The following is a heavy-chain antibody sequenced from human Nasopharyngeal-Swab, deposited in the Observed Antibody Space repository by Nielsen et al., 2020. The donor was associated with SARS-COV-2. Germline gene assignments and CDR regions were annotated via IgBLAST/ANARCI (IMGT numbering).Heavy chain of an antibody. J-gene: IGHJ5*02. D-gene: IGHD5-24*01. CDR3: ARGADGDVYNH. CDR2: INHNERT. V-gene: IGHV4-34*10. Sequence: GSLRLSCAVYGGSFSGFYWNWIRQPPGRGLEWIWEINHNERTNYNPSLKSRITLSVDTSNKQVSLKMRSVTAADTAVYYCARGADGDVYNHWGQGTLVTVSS. CDR1: GGSFSGFY.